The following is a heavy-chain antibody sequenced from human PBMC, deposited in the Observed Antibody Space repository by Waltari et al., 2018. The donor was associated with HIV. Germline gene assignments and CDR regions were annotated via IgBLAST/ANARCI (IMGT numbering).Heavy chain of an antibody. J-gene: IGHJ4*02. D-gene: IGHD2-21*02. CDR3: ARLTAIGYFDY. Sequence: EVQLVESGGGLVQPGGSLRLSCAASGFIFSSYWMSWVRQAPGNGLEWVANIKQDGSDKSYVDSGKGRFTISRDNAKKSLYLQMNSLRAEDTAVYYCARLTAIGYFDYWGQGTLVTVSS. CDR1: GFIFSSYW. CDR2: IKQDGSDK. V-gene: IGHV3-7*01.